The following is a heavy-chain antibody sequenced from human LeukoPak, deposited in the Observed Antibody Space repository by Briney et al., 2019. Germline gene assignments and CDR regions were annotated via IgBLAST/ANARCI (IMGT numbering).Heavy chain of an antibody. Sequence: GGSLRLSCAASGFTFSSYSMNWVRQAPGKGLEWVSSISSSSSYIYYADSVKGRFTISRDNAKNSLYLQMNSLRAEDTAVYYCASLGHCSSTSCQGVAFDIWGQGTMVTVSS. CDR2: ISSSSSYI. CDR3: ASLGHCSSTSCQGVAFDI. J-gene: IGHJ3*02. CDR1: GFTFSSYS. V-gene: IGHV3-21*01. D-gene: IGHD2-2*01.